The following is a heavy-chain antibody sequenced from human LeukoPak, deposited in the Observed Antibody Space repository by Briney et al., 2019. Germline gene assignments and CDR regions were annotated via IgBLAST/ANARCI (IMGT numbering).Heavy chain of an antibody. D-gene: IGHD2-15*01. CDR3: ASSHPYCSGGSCYVDAFDI. Sequence: PGGSLRLSCAASGFTFSSYWMSWVRQAPGKGLEWVANIQQDGSEKYYVDSVKGRFTISRDNAKNSLYLQMNSLRAEDTAVYYCASSHPYCSGGSCYVDAFDIWGQGTMVTVSS. J-gene: IGHJ3*02. V-gene: IGHV3-7*01. CDR1: GFTFSSYW. CDR2: IQQDGSEK.